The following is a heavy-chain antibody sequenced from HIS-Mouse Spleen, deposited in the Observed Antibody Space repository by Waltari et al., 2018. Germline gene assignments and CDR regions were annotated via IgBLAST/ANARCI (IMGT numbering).Heavy chain of an antibody. D-gene: IGHD6-13*01. V-gene: IGHV4-39*07. CDR1: GGSISSSSYY. Sequence: QLQLQESGQGLVKPSETRSLTCTVSGGSISSSSYYWGWIRQPQGKGMEWIGSIHSSGSTYKNPSPKSRVPISIDTSKNQFSLTLRSVTDADTAVYYCAREIPYSSSWYDWYFALWGRGTLVTVSS. J-gene: IGHJ2*01. CDR2: IHSSGST. CDR3: AREIPYSSSWYDWYFAL.